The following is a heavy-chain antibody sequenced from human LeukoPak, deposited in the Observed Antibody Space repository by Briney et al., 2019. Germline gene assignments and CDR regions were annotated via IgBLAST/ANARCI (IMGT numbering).Heavy chain of an antibody. CDR3: ARDKKWSRTFDP. CDR2: ISAYSGDT. Sequence: ASVKVSCKASGYTFTSYAITWVRQAPGQGLELMGWISAYSGDTNYAQKLQGRVTMTTDTSTSTAYMELRSLGSDDTAVYYCARDKKWSRTFDPWGQGTLVTVSS. J-gene: IGHJ5*02. V-gene: IGHV1-18*01. D-gene: IGHD2-8*01. CDR1: GYTFTSYA.